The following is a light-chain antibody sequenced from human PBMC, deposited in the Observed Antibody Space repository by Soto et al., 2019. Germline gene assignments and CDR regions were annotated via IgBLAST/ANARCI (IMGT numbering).Light chain of an antibody. J-gene: IGKJ5*01. Sequence: CRASQGISSWLAWYQQKPGKAPKLLIYAASRLPTGVPSRLTRNASGTDFPLTISSPQPEDFATFYSPHPHTYARFAEGTRLEIK. CDR1: QGISSW. CDR3: PHPHTYAR. V-gene: IGKV1-12*01. CDR2: AAS.